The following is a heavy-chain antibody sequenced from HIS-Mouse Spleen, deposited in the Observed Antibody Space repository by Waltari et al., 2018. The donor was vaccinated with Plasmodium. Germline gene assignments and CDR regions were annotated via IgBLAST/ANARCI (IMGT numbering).Heavy chain of an antibody. D-gene: IGHD6-19*01. V-gene: IGHV4-34*01. CDR2: INHSGST. CDR1: GGSFSGYY. CDR3: ARGPGYSSGWYYFDY. J-gene: IGHJ4*02. Sequence: QVQLQQWGAGLLKPSETLSLTCAVYGGSFSGYYWSGISQPPGKGLEWIGEINHSGSTNYNPSLKSRVTISVDTSKNQFSLKLGSVTAADTAVYYCARGPGYSSGWYYFDYWGQGTLVTVSS.